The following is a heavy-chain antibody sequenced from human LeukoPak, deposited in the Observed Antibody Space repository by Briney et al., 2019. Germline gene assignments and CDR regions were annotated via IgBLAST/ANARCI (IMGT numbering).Heavy chain of an antibody. CDR3: AKDREWFGELFYYFDY. CDR1: GFTFSSYA. Sequence: PGGSLRLSCAASGFTFSSYAMSWVRQAPGKGLEWVSAISGSGGSTYYADSVKGRFTISRDNSKNTLYLQMNSLRAEDTTVYYCAKDREWFGELFYYFDYWGQGTLVTVSS. D-gene: IGHD3-10*01. CDR2: ISGSGGST. J-gene: IGHJ4*02. V-gene: IGHV3-23*01.